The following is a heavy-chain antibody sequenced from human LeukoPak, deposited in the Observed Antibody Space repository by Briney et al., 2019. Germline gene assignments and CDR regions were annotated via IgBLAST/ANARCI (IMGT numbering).Heavy chain of an antibody. CDR1: GGSISNSSYY. V-gene: IGHV4-39*07. J-gene: IGHJ6*03. CDR3: ARDLLAVAGNYYYYYMDV. Sequence: PSETLSLTCTVSGGSISNSSYYWGWIRQPPGKGLEWIGSIYYSGSTNYNPSLKSRVTISVDTSKNQFSLKLSSVTAADTAVYYCARDLLAVAGNYYYYYMDVWGKGTTVTVSS. D-gene: IGHD6-19*01. CDR2: IYYSGST.